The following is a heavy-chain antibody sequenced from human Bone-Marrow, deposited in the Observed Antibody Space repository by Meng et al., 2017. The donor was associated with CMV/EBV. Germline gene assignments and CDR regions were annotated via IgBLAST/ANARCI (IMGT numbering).Heavy chain of an antibody. D-gene: IGHD2-2*01. CDR3: ARAVVVVPAASEYNEVGMDY. CDR1: GYTFTSYC. V-gene: IGHV1-18*01. Sequence: ASVKVSCLATGYTFTSYCIHWVRPAPGQGLEWMGWIGAYNGNTNYAQKLQGRVTMTTDTSTSTDYMELRRLRSNNTAMDYGARAVVVVPAASEYNEVGMDYWGQGTPVTVSS. CDR2: IGAYNGNT. J-gene: IGHJ4*01.